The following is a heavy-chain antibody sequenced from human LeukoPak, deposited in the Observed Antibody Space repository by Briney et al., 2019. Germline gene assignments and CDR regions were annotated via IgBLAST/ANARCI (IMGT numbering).Heavy chain of an antibody. CDR1: GFPVSCNY. Sequence: GGSLTLSCAPSGFPVSCNYMSWVGQAPGKRLEWVSFIYSGGSTYYADSVKGRFTISRDNSKNTLYLQMNSLRAEDTAVYYCARGRRYVGSSWRYYYYGMDVWGQGTTVTVSS. V-gene: IGHV3-66*01. J-gene: IGHJ6*02. CDR2: IYSGGST. CDR3: ARGRRYVGSSWRYYYYGMDV. D-gene: IGHD6-13*01.